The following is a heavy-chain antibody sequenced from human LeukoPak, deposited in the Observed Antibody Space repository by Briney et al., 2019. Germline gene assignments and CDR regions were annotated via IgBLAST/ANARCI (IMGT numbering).Heavy chain of an antibody. Sequence: PSETLSLTCSVSGVSVTSTNYYWGWIRQPPGNGLEWVASIYYTGSTYHNPSLKSRVTMSVDTSKNQFSLKLSSVAAADTAVYYCARSGAGSGSYSWGQGTLVTVSS. J-gene: IGHJ4*02. CDR3: ARSGAGSGSYS. D-gene: IGHD3-10*01. V-gene: IGHV4-39*01. CDR2: IYYTGST. CDR1: GVSVTSTNYY.